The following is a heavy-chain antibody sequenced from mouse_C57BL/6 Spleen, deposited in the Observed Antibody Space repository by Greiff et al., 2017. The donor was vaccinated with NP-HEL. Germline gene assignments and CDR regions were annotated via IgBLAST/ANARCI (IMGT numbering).Heavy chain of an antibody. V-gene: IGHV5-4*01. J-gene: IGHJ1*03. CDR1: GFTFSSYA. CDR2: ISDGGSYT. Sequence: EVKLQESGGGLVKPGGSLKLSCAASGFTFSSYAMSWVRQTPEKRLEWVATISDGGSYTYYPDNVKGRFTISRDNAKNNLYLQMSHLKSEDTAMYYCARDPYYYGSSTGYFDVWGTGTTVTVSS. CDR3: ARDPYYYGSSTGYFDV. D-gene: IGHD1-1*01.